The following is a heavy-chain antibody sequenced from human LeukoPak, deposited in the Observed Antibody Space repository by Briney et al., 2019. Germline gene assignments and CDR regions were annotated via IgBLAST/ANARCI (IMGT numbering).Heavy chain of an antibody. CDR2: ISHSGTT. V-gene: IGHV4-39*07. CDR3: TRDRRGGSGTFDP. D-gene: IGHD2-15*01. Sequence: SETLSLTCAVSGASIRSGGSFWGGFRQPPGKGLDLLGTISHSGTTYYNPSLKSRVTISTDTSKNNFSLKLTSVTAADTAIYYCTRDRRGGSGTFDPWGQGTLVTVSS. J-gene: IGHJ5*02. CDR1: GASIRSGGSF.